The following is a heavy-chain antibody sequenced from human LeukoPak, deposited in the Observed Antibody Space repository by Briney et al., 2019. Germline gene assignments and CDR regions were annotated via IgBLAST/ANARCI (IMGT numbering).Heavy chain of an antibody. D-gene: IGHD5-18*01. CDR1: GFTFSNAC. CDR3: TTGTWIQLWLADY. J-gene: IGHJ4*02. Sequence: GGSLRLSCAASGFTFSNACMSWVRQAPGKGLEWVGHIKTKTDGGTTDYAAPVKGRFTISRDDSKNTLYLQMNSLKTEDTALYYCTTGTWIQLWLADYWGQGTLVTVSS. V-gene: IGHV3-15*01. CDR2: IKTKTDGGTT.